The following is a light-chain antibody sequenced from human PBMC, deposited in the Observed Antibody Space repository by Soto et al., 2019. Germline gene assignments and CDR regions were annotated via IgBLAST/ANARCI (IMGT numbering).Light chain of an antibody. Sequence: QSLLTQPSSVSGAPGQSITISCPGTSSDVESYNLVSWYQQHPGKAPKLMIYEVSKRPSGVSNRFSGSKSGNTASLTISGLQPDDEADYYCCSYAGNSEVFGTGTKVTVL. CDR3: CSYAGNSEV. CDR1: SSDVESYNL. J-gene: IGLJ1*01. CDR2: EVS. V-gene: IGLV2-23*02.